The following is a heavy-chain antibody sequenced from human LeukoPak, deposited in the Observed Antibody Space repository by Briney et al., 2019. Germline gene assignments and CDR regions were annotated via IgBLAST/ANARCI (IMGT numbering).Heavy chain of an antibody. Sequence: GGSLRLSCAASGLTFSSYSMNWVRQAPGKGLEWVSSISRMSSYIYYAHSVKGRLTISRDNAKHSLYLQMNSLRAEDTAVYYCAGHFPQYYYGSGSYCDYWGQGTLVTVPS. CDR2: ISRMSSYI. CDR1: GLTFSSYS. D-gene: IGHD3-10*01. V-gene: IGHV3-21*01. CDR3: AGHFPQYYYGSGSYCDY. J-gene: IGHJ4*02.